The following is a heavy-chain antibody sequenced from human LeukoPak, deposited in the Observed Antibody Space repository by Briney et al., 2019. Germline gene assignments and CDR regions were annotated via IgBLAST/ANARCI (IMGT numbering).Heavy chain of an antibody. CDR3: ARSGRSDILTGYTFDY. CDR2: IYHSGST. Sequence: PSQTLSLTCAVSGRSISSGGYSWSWIRQPPGKGLEWIGYIYHSGSTSYNPSLKSRVTISVDMSKNQFSLKLSSVTAADTAVYYCARSGRSDILTGYTFDYWGQGTLVTVSS. V-gene: IGHV4-30-2*01. D-gene: IGHD3-9*01. CDR1: GRSISSGGYS. J-gene: IGHJ4*02.